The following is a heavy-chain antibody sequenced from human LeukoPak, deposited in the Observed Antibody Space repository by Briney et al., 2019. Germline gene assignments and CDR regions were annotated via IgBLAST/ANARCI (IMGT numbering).Heavy chain of an antibody. J-gene: IGHJ6*03. Sequence: SETLSLTCTVSGGSISSSSYYWGWIRQPPGKGLEWIGSIYHSGSTYYNPSLKSRVTISVDTSKNQFSLKLSSVTAADTAVYYCARRAAAGKGVDYYYYMDVWGKGTTVTVSS. V-gene: IGHV4-39*07. CDR3: ARRAAAGKGVDYYYYMDV. CDR2: IYHSGST. D-gene: IGHD6-13*01. CDR1: GGSISSSSYY.